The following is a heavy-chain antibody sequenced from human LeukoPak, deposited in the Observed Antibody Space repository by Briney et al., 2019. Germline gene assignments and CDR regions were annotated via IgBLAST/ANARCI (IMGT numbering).Heavy chain of an antibody. CDR3: ARDTYGSDY. J-gene: IGHJ4*02. CDR1: GFIFSNYA. CDR2: ISYVGSNK. Sequence: GRSLRLSCAASGFIFSNYAMHWVRQAPGKGLEWLIFISYVGSNKYYADSVKGRFTISRDNSKNTLYLQMNSLRAEDTAVYYCARDTYGSDYWGQGTLVTVSS. V-gene: IGHV3-30*04. D-gene: IGHD3-10*01.